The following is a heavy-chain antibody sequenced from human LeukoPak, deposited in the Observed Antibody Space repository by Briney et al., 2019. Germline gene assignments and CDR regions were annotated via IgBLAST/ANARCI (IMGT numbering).Heavy chain of an antibody. CDR3: ARADSSGYYVGY. CDR2: IYYSGST. CDR1: GGSISGSSYY. J-gene: IGHJ4*02. D-gene: IGHD3-22*01. Sequence: PSETLSLTCTVSGGSISGSSYYWSWIRQPPGKGLEWIGHIYYSGSTNYNPSLKSRVTISVDTSKNQFSLKLSSVTAADTAVYYCARADSSGYYVGYWGQGTLVTVSS. V-gene: IGHV4-61*01.